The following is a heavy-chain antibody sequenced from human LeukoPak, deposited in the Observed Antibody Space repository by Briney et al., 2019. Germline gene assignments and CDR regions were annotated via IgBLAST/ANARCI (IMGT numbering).Heavy chain of an antibody. Sequence: ASVKVSCKASGYTITGYYMHWVRQAPGQGLEWMGRINPNSGGTNYAQKFQGRVTMTRDTSISTAYMELSRLRSDDTAVYYCARIRGLAATPGWFDPWGQGTLVTVSS. CDR3: ARIRGLAATPGWFDP. D-gene: IGHD6-13*01. J-gene: IGHJ5*02. CDR2: INPNSGGT. CDR1: GYTITGYY. V-gene: IGHV1-2*06.